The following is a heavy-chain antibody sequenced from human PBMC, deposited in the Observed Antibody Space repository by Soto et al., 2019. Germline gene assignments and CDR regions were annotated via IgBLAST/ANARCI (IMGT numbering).Heavy chain of an antibody. D-gene: IGHD5-18*01. CDR3: AKFGELDTAMVNYFDY. CDR1: GFTFSSYA. J-gene: IGHJ4*02. V-gene: IGHV3-23*01. CDR2: ISGSGGST. Sequence: GGSLRLSCAASGFTFSSYAMSWVRQAPGKGLEWVSAISGSGGSTYYADSVKVRFTISRDNSKNTLYLQMNSLRAEDTAVYYCAKFGELDTAMVNYFDYWGQGTLVTVSS.